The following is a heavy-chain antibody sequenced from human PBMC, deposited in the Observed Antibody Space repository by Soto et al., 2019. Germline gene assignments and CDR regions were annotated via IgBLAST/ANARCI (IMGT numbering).Heavy chain of an antibody. CDR2: INHSGST. CDR3: ARFGGH. D-gene: IGHD3-10*01. CDR1: GGSFSGYY. Sequence: SETLSLTCAVYGGSFSGYYWSWIRQPPGKGLEWIGEINHSGSTNYNPYLKSRVTISVDTSKNQFSLKLSSVTAADTAVYYCARFGGHWVNGTLVPVXS. V-gene: IGHV4-34*01. J-gene: IGHJ4*01.